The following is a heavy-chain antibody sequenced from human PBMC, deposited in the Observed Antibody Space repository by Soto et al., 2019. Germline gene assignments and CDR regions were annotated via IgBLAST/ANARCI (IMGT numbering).Heavy chain of an antibody. Sequence: SETLSLTCTVSGGSISSSSYYWGWIRQPPGKGLEWIGSIYYSGSTYYNPSLKSRVTISVDTSKNQFSLKLSSVTAADTAVYYCARHCSSTNCSKYGMDVWGQGTTVTVSS. V-gene: IGHV4-39*01. D-gene: IGHD2-2*01. CDR2: IYYSGST. CDR3: ARHCSSTNCSKYGMDV. CDR1: GGSISSSSYY. J-gene: IGHJ6*02.